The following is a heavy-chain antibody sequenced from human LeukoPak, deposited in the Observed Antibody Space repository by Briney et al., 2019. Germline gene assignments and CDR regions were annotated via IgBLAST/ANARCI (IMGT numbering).Heavy chain of an antibody. Sequence: PSDTLSLTCAVYGESLNYYYWSWIRQSPEKGLEWIGEVFDGKTTNYNPSLKSRVTISVDTSKNQFSLKLSSVTAADTAVYYCATNKVLRYFDWLLSVSKSYYYYYGMDVWGQGTTVTVSS. V-gene: IGHV4-34*12. CDR1: GESLNYYY. CDR3: ATNKVLRYFDWLLSVSKSYYYYYGMDV. D-gene: IGHD3-9*01. J-gene: IGHJ6*02. CDR2: VFDGKTT.